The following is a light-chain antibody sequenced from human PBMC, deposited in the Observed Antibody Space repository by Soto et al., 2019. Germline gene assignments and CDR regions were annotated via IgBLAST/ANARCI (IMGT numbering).Light chain of an antibody. Sequence: EIVLTQSPATLSLSPGERATLSCRASQSVTYHLGCYQQKPCQAPRLLIYDASKRATGIPARFSGSGSGSDFTLAISSLELEGVAVYDCQQRSYWAPWTFGQGTKVEI. J-gene: IGKJ1*01. CDR2: DAS. V-gene: IGKV3-11*01. CDR1: QSVTYH. CDR3: QQRSYWAPWT.